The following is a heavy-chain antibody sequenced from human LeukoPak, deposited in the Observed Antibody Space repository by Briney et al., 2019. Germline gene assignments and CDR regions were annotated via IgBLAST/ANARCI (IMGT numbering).Heavy chain of an antibody. V-gene: IGHV3-11*03. CDR2: IKGSSSDT. J-gene: IGHJ5*02. CDR3: ARRGTTYCTVDSCHPYWFDP. CDR1: GFTFSDYY. Sequence: GGSLRLSCAASGFTFSDYYMTWIRQAPGRGLEWISYIKGSSSDTKYADSVKGRFTISRDNAKNSLYLLMNSLRAEDTAVYYCARRGTTYCTVDSCHPYWFDPWGQGTLVTVSS. D-gene: IGHD2-15*01.